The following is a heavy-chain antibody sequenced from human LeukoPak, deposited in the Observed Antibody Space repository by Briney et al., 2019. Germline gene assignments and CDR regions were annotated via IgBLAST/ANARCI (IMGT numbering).Heavy chain of an antibody. Sequence: PGGSLRLSCAASGFTFSNAWMSWVRQAPGKGLEWVGRIKSKTDGGTTDYAAPVKGRFTISRDDSKNTLYLQMNILNTEDTAVYYCTTEPTPDYMVVWGKGTTVTVSS. CDR2: IKSKTDGGTT. V-gene: IGHV3-15*01. CDR1: GFTFSNAW. CDR3: TTEPTPDYMVV. J-gene: IGHJ6*03.